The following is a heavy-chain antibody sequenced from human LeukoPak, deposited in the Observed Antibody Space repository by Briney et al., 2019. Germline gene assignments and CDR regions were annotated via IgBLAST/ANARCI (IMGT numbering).Heavy chain of an antibody. CDR1: GGSFSGYY. Sequence: SETLSLTCAVYGGSFSGYYWSWIRQPPGKGLEWIGYIYYSGSTNYNPSLKSRVTISVDTSKNQFSLKLSSVTAADTAVYYCARGSGYSDYWGQGTLVTVSS. J-gene: IGHJ4*02. V-gene: IGHV4-59*01. D-gene: IGHD3-22*01. CDR2: IYYSGST. CDR3: ARGSGYSDY.